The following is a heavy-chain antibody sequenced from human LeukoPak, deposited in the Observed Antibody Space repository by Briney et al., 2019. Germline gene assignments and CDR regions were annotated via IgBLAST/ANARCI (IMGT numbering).Heavy chain of an antibody. V-gene: IGHV4-31*03. Sequence: SETLSLTCTVSGGSISSGGYYWSWIRQHPGKGLEWIGSIYYSGSTNFNPSLQGRVTISLDTSRNQFSLKLSSVTAADTAVYYCASGDNDPLFDYWGQGTLVTVSS. J-gene: IGHJ4*02. CDR3: ASGDNDPLFDY. D-gene: IGHD1-1*01. CDR1: GGSISSGGYY. CDR2: IYYSGST.